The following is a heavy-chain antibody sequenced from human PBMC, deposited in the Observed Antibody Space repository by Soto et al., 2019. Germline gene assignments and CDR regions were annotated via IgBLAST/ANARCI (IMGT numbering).Heavy chain of an antibody. CDR3: AKGRDYYDSSGYDGE. CDR1: GFTFSSYS. CDR2: ISGSGGST. D-gene: IGHD3-22*01. Sequence: PGGSLRLSCAASGFTFSSYSMSWVRQAPGEGLEWVSAISGSGGSTYYADSWKGRLTISRDNSKNTLYLQMNSLRAEDTAVYYCAKGRDYYDSSGYDGEWGQGTLVTVS. J-gene: IGHJ4*01. V-gene: IGHV3-23*01.